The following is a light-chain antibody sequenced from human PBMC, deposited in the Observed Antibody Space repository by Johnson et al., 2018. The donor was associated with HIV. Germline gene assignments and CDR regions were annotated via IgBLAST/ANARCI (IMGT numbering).Light chain of an antibody. CDR2: ENN. Sequence: HSVLTQPPSVSAAPGQKVTISCSGSSSNIGNNYVSWYQQLPGTAPKLLIYENNKRPSGIPDRFSGSKSGTSATLCTTGLQTGDEADYYCGTWDTSLSAEVFGTGTKVTVL. J-gene: IGLJ1*01. V-gene: IGLV1-51*02. CDR1: SSNIGNNY. CDR3: GTWDTSLSAEV.